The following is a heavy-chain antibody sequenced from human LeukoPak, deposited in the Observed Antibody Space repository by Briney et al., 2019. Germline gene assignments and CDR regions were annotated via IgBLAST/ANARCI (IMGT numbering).Heavy chain of an antibody. CDR3: ARDVVVVPAADYYYYGMDV. CDR1: GYTFTSYG. CDR2: ISAYNGNT. J-gene: IGHJ6*02. V-gene: IGHV1-18*01. D-gene: IGHD2-2*01. Sequence: ASVKVSRKASGYTFTSYGISWVRQAPGQGLEWMGWISAYNGNTNYAQKLQGRATMTTDTSTSTAYMELRSLRSDDTAVYYCARDVVVVPAADYYYYGMDVWGQGTTVTVSS.